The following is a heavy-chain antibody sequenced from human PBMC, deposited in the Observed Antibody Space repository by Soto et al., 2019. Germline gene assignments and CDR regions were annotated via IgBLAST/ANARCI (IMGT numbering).Heavy chain of an antibody. CDR2: INHSGST. CDR1: GGSFSGYY. J-gene: IGHJ4*02. Sequence: PSETLSLTCAVYGGSFSGYYWSWIRQPPGKGLEWIGEINHSGSTNYNPSLKSRVTISVDTSKNQFSLKLSSVTAADTAVYYCARGLEVRGVILAYFDYWGQGTLVTVSS. V-gene: IGHV4-34*01. D-gene: IGHD3-10*01. CDR3: ARGLEVRGVILAYFDY.